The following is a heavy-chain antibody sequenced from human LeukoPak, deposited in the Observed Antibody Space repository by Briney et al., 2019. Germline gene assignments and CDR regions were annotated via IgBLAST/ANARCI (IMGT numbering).Heavy chain of an antibody. V-gene: IGHV3-66*01. Sequence: GGSLRLSCAASGFAVTRNYMSWVRQAPGKGLEWVSIIYSAGSIYYADSVEGRFTISRDNSENTVYLRMNSLRAEDTAVYFCARGRSYYYDNTGSFDYWGQGTLVTVSS. D-gene: IGHD3-22*01. J-gene: IGHJ4*02. CDR2: IYSAGSI. CDR1: GFAVTRNY. CDR3: ARGRSYYYDNTGSFDY.